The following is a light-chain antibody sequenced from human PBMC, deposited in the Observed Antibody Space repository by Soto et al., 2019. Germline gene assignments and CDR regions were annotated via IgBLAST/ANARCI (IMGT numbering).Light chain of an antibody. CDR3: QQYYSTPPT. Sequence: DIVMTQSPDSLAVSLGEGATINCKSSQSVLYSSNNKKYLAWYQQKPGQPPKLLIYWASTRESGVPDRFSGSGSGTDFTLTISSLQAEDVAVYYCQQYYSTPPTFGGGTKVEIK. J-gene: IGKJ4*01. V-gene: IGKV4-1*01. CDR1: QSVLYSSNNKKY. CDR2: WAS.